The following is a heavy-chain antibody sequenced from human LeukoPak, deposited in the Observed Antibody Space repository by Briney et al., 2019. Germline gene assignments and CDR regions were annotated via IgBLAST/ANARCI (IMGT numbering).Heavy chain of an antibody. V-gene: IGHV4-34*01. CDR2: INHRGST. Sequence: SETLSLTCAVYGGSFSGYYWSWIRQPPGKGLEWIGEINHRGSTNYNPSLKSRVTISVDTSKNQFSLKLSSVTAADTAVYYCASRAFDIWGQGTMVTVSS. CDR1: GGSFSGYY. J-gene: IGHJ3*02. CDR3: ASRAFDI.